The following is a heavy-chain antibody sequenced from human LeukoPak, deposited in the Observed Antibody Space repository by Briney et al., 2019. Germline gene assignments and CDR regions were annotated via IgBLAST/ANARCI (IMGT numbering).Heavy chain of an antibody. V-gene: IGHV3-30*18. J-gene: IGHJ4*02. D-gene: IGHD6-13*01. CDR3: AKDSNPPGIAAAGGNY. CDR1: GFTFSSYG. Sequence: PGRSLRLSCAASGFTFSSYGMHWVRQAPGKGLEWVAIISYDGSNKYYADSVKGRFTISRDNSKNTLYLQMNSLRAEDTAVYYCAKDSNPPGIAAAGGNYWGQGTLVTVSS. CDR2: ISYDGSNK.